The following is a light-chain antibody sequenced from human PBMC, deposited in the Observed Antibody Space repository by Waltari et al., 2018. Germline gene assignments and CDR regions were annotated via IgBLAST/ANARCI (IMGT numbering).Light chain of an antibody. CDR2: RSD. Sequence: QSLLTQPPSISGAPGQRVTLSCSGGSSKLGRKRVNWYAQVPGTTPRLLMYRSDQRPSGVSDRFSGSKSGTSASLAITGLLSADEADYICATWDDSLNAWIFGGGTRLTVL. CDR1: SSKLGRKR. V-gene: IGLV1-44*01. CDR3: ATWDDSLNAWI. J-gene: IGLJ2*01.